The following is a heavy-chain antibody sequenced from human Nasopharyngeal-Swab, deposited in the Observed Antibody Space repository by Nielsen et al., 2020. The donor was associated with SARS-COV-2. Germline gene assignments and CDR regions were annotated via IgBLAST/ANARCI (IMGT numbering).Heavy chain of an antibody. D-gene: IGHD2-8*01. Sequence: GWSLRLSCAASGFTFSFYAMHWVRQAPGKGLEWVAVTSSDGRNTYYADSVKGRFTISRDNSKNTLYLQMNSLRAEDTALYYCARDNGVLPGALDSWGQGTLVTVSS. V-gene: IGHV3-30*04. CDR2: TSSDGRNT. CDR3: ARDNGVLPGALDS. CDR1: GFTFSFYA. J-gene: IGHJ4*02.